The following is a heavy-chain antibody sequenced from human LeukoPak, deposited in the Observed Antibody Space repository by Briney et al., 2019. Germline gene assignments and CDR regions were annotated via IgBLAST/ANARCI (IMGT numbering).Heavy chain of an antibody. J-gene: IGHJ4*02. V-gene: IGHV1-69*13. CDR3: AQSGSYSKLIFDY. CDR1: GGTFSSYA. D-gene: IGHD1-26*01. Sequence: ASVKVSCKASGGTFSSYAISWVRQAPGQGLEWMGGIIPIFGTANYAQKFQDRVTITADESTSTAYMELSSLRSEDTAVYYCAQSGSYSKLIFDYWGQGTLVTVSS. CDR2: IIPIFGTA.